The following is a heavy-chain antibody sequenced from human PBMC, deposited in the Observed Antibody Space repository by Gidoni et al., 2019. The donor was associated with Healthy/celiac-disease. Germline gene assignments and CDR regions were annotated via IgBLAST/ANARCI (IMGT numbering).Heavy chain of an antibody. Sequence: QVQLVESGGGLVKPGGSLRLSCAASGFTFSDYYMSWIRQAPGKGLEWVSYISSSSSYTNYADSVKGRFTISRDNAKNSLYLQMNSLRAEDTAVYYCARDRRTSSSWHFDYWGQGTLVTVSS. J-gene: IGHJ4*02. CDR1: GFTFSDYY. D-gene: IGHD6-13*01. CDR2: ISSSSSYT. CDR3: ARDRRTSSSWHFDY. V-gene: IGHV3-11*06.